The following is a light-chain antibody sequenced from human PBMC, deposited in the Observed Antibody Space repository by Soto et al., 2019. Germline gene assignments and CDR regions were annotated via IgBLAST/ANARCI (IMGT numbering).Light chain of an antibody. CDR1: KSIGTY. CDR3: QQGYSTPWT. Sequence: DIQMTQSPSSLSASVGDRVTITFGASKSIGTYLPWYQQKPGKAPKLLIYAASTLQSGVPSRFSGSGSGTDFTLTMNSLQPEDFATYYCQQGYSTPWTFGQGTKVDIK. CDR2: AAS. V-gene: IGKV1-39*01. J-gene: IGKJ1*01.